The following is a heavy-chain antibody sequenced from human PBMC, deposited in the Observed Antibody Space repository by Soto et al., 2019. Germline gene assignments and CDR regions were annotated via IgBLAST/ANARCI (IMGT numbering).Heavy chain of an antibody. D-gene: IGHD2-15*01. CDR2: INPSGGST. Sequence: ASVKVSCKASGCTFTSYYMHWVRQAPGQGLEWMGIINPSGGSTSYAQKFQGRVTMTRDTSTSTVYMELSSLRSEDTAVYYCARDSYCSGGSCYPFEYYYYGMDVWGQGTTVTVSS. J-gene: IGHJ6*02. CDR3: ARDSYCSGGSCYPFEYYYYGMDV. V-gene: IGHV1-46*01. CDR1: GCTFTSYY.